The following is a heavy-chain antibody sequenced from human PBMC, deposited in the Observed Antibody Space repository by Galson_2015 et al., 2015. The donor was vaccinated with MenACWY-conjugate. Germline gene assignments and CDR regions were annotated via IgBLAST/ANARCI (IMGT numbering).Heavy chain of an antibody. CDR2: IIDNSGAK. CDR3: ARDFRYSIDY. V-gene: IGHV3-48*02. D-gene: IGHD6-13*01. Sequence: SLRLSCAASGFILSSYSMTWVRQAPGKGLEWVANIIDNSGAKYYADSVKGRFTISRDNAKISLYLQMNSLRDGDTAVYFCARDFRYSIDYWGQGTLVTVSS. J-gene: IGHJ4*02. CDR1: GFILSSYS.